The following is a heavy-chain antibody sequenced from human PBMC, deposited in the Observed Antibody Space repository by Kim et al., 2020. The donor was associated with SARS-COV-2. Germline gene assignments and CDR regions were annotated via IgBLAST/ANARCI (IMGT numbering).Heavy chain of an antibody. CDR3: SRVGYYDSSACYSFYY. CDR2: SYYSRST. J-gene: IGHJ4*01. CDR1: GASISSGGYY. D-gene: IGHD3-22*01. Sequence: SETLSLTCTVSGASISSGGYYWTWILQHPGKDLQWCGYSYYSRSTYYNPSLNSRLTITVDTTKNQFSLKLSAVTAAATAVEYCSRVGYYDSSACYSFYY. V-gene: IGHV4-31*03.